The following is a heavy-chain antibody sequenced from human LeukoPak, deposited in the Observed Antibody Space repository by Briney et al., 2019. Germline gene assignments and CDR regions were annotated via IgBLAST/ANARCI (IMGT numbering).Heavy chain of an antibody. Sequence: PGGSLRLSCAASGFTFRSFALNWIRQPPGKGLEWIGEINHSGSTNYNPSLKSRVTISVDTSKTQFSLKLSSVTAADTAVYYCARGRFLEWSPPMVADTDFDYWGQGTLVTVSS. D-gene: IGHD3-3*01. CDR2: INHSGST. J-gene: IGHJ4*02. CDR3: ARGRFLEWSPPMVADTDFDY. CDR1: GFTFRSFA. V-gene: IGHV4-34*01.